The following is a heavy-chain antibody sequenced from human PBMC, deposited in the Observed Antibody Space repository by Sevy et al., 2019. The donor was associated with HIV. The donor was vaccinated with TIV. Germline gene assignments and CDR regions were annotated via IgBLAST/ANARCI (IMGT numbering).Heavy chain of an antibody. CDR1: GFSFDSYG. CDR3: AKRGGGHYDPDEIGYYFYYYNMDV. Sequence: GGSLRLSCAVSGFSFDSYGMTWVRQAPGKGLEWVSGISGSGTRTYYADSVKGRFIISRDNSKNTLYLQMNSLRSEDTGRYYCAKRGGGHYDPDEIGYYFYYYNMDVWGKGTTVTVSS. V-gene: IGHV3-23*01. D-gene: IGHD3-22*01. J-gene: IGHJ6*03. CDR2: ISGSGTRT.